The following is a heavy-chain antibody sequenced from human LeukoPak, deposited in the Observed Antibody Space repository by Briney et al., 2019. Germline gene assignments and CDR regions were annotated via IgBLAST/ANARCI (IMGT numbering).Heavy chain of an antibody. CDR2: IKQDGSEK. CDR3: AREAKNTPGIAAAAGFDY. CDR1: GFTFSSYW. D-gene: IGHD6-13*01. Sequence: GGSLRLSCAASGFTFSSYWMSWVRQAPGKGLEWVANIKQDGSEKYYVDSEKGRFTISRDNAKNSLYLQMNSLRAEDTAVYYCAREAKNTPGIAAAAGFDYWGQGTLVTVSS. J-gene: IGHJ4*02. V-gene: IGHV3-7*05.